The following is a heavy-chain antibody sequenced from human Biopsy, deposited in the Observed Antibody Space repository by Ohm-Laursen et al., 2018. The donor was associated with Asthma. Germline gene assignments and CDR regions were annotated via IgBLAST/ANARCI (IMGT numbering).Heavy chain of an antibody. V-gene: IGHV1-3*01. Sequence: GSSVKGSCQASGYTFINYAIHWGCQAPRQRLVWMGWINAGKGNTKYSQKFQGRVTISRDTSASTAYMDLSSLRSEDTAVYYCARTYYDFLTGQVNDAFAMWGQGTMVTVSS. D-gene: IGHD3-9*01. CDR3: ARTYYDFLTGQVNDAFAM. J-gene: IGHJ3*02. CDR2: INAGKGNT. CDR1: GYTFINYA.